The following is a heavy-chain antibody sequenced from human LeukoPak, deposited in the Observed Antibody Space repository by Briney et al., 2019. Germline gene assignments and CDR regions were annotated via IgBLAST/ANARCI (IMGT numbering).Heavy chain of an antibody. V-gene: IGHV3-23*01. CDR2: ISRRDDYT. CDR1: GFAFSSYA. J-gene: IGHJ4*02. CDR3: ANDYRSGSFHDF. Sequence: GGSLRLSCAASGFAFSSYAMSWVRQPREKGLEWVSVISRRDDYTYYADSVKGRFTISRDNSKNTLYLQMNTLRAEDTAVYYCANDYRSGSFHDFWGQGTLVTVSS. D-gene: IGHD3-10*01.